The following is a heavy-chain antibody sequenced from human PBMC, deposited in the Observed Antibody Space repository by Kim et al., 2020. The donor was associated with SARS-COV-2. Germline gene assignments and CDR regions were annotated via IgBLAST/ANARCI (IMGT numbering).Heavy chain of an antibody. CDR3: ARASLYYYDSSGDYGGDY. D-gene: IGHD3-22*01. V-gene: IGHV3-48*02. Sequence: GRFTVSRDNAKTSLYLQMNSLRDEDTAVYYCARASLYYYDSSGDYGGDYWGQGTLVTVSS. J-gene: IGHJ4*02.